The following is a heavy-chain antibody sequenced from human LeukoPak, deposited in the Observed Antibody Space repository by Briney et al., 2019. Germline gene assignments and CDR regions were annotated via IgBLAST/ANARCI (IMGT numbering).Heavy chain of an antibody. CDR3: ARTYSSPYFDY. J-gene: IGHJ4*02. V-gene: IGHV3-7*01. D-gene: IGHD6-19*01. CDR2: IKQDGSEK. CDR1: RFTFSSYW. Sequence: GGSLRLSCAASRFTFSSYWMSWVRQAPGKGLEWVANIKQDGSEKYYVDSVKGRFTISRDNAKNSLYLQMNSLRAEDTAVYYCARTYSSPYFDYWGQGTLVAVSS.